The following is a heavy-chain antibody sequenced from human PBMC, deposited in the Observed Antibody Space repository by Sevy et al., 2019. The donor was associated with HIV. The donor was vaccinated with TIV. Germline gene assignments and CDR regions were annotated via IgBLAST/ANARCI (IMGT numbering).Heavy chain of an antibody. V-gene: IGHV3-33*01. CDR3: VRGRDYGNFDY. D-gene: IGHD3-10*01. Sequence: GGSLRLSCAASRFNFSIYGMHWVRQAPGKGLEWVALIYFHGSIKYYLDSVKGRFTISRDNSKNTLYLQMNSLRVEDTAVYYCVRGRDYGNFDYWGQGTLVTVSS. J-gene: IGHJ4*02. CDR1: RFNFSIYG. CDR2: IYFHGSIK.